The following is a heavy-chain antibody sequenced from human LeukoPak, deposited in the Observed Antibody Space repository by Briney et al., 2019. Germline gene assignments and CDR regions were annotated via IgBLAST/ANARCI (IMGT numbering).Heavy chain of an antibody. CDR3: ARTPAIVVVPAAMEYYFDY. CDR1: GFTFSSYS. Sequence: GGSLRLSCAASGFTFSSYSMNWVRQAPGKGLEWVSSISSSSSYIYYADSVKGRFTISRDNAKNSLYLQMDSLRAEDTAVYSCARTPAIVVVPAAMEYYFDYWGQGTLVTVSS. D-gene: IGHD2-2*01. V-gene: IGHV3-21*01. CDR2: ISSSSSYI. J-gene: IGHJ4*02.